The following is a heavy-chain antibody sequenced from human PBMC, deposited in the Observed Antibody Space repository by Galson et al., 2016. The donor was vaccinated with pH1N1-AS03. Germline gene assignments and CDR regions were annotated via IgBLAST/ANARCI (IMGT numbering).Heavy chain of an antibody. Sequence: SLRLSCAASGFTFRDYGMHWVRQAPGKGLEWVAAVSNDGNNKWYADSVKGRFTISRDSSKNTLYLQVNSVRAEDTAVYYCARDALLSLPGGIDYWGQGTLVAVSS. J-gene: IGHJ4*02. CDR2: VSNDGNNK. CDR3: ARDALLSLPGGIDY. CDR1: GFTFRDYG. D-gene: IGHD2/OR15-2a*01. V-gene: IGHV3-30*19.